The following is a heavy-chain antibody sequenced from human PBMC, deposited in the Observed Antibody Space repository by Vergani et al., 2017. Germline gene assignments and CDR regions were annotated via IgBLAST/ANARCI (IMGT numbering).Heavy chain of an antibody. D-gene: IGHD6-13*01. V-gene: IGHV4-4*02. CDR1: GGSISSSNW. CDR2: IYYSGST. Sequence: QVQLQESGPGLVKPSETLSLTCTVSGGSISSSNWWSWVRQPPGKGLEWIGYIYYSGSTNYNPSLKSRVTISVDTSKNQFSLKLSAVTAADTAVYYCARGIAAAGRSYFDYWGQGTLVTVSS. J-gene: IGHJ4*02. CDR3: ARGIAAAGRSYFDY.